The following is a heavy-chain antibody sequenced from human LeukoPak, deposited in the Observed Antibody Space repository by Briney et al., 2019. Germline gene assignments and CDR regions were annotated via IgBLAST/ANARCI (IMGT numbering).Heavy chain of an antibody. Sequence: SETLSLTCTVSGGSISSYYWSWIRQPPGKGLEWIAYISDIGSINYNPSLKSRVTISLDTSKNQFSLKLSSVTAADTAVYYCARGYCSSTSCLFGGMDVWGQGTTVTVSS. CDR1: GGSISSYY. V-gene: IGHV4-59*12. J-gene: IGHJ6*02. D-gene: IGHD2-2*01. CDR3: ARGYCSSTSCLFGGMDV. CDR2: ISDIGSI.